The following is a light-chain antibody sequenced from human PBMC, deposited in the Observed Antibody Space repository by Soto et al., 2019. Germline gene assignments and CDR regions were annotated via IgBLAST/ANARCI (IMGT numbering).Light chain of an antibody. Sequence: QSVLTQPPSASGSPGQSVTISCTGTSSDVGGYSYVSWYQQHPGKAPKLMIYEVSKRPSGVPDRFSGSKSGNTASLTVSGLQAEDEADYYCSSYAGSNYVFGTGTQLTVL. CDR2: EVS. CDR3: SSYAGSNYV. J-gene: IGLJ1*01. CDR1: SSDVGGYSY. V-gene: IGLV2-8*01.